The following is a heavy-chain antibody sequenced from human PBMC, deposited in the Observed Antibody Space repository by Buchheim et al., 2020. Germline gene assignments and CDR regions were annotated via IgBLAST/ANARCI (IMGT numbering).Heavy chain of an antibody. CDR3: AKMEGGLTVTMCPDY. J-gene: IGHJ4*02. CDR2: LSGTGGST. Sequence: EVQLLESGGGLVQPGGSLRLSCAASGFTFSSYAMSWVRQAPGKGLEWVSTLSGTGGSTYYADSVKGWFTISRDNSKNTLYLHMNSLRAEDTAVYYCAKMEGGLTVTMCPDYWGQGTL. CDR1: GFTFSSYA. V-gene: IGHV3-23*01. D-gene: IGHD4-17*01.